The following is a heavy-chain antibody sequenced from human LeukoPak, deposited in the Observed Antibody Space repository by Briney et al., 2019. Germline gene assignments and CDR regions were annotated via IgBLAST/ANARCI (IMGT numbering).Heavy chain of an antibody. J-gene: IGHJ4*02. CDR3: ARAVYYYYDSSGYYRNYFDY. CDR1: TFAFANHE. CDR2: IGADGHYT. D-gene: IGHD3-22*01. Sequence: PGGSLRLSCTASTFAFANHEMTWVRQAPGKGLDWVSNIGADGHYTFYADSVKGRFTISRDNAKNSLYLQMNSLRAEDTAVYYCARAVYYYYDSSGYYRNYFDYWGQGTLVTVSS. V-gene: IGHV3-21*01.